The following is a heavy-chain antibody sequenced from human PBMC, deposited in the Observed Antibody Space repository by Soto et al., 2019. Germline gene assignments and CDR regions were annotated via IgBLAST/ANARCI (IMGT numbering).Heavy chain of an antibody. Sequence: PSETLSLTCSVSGGSVNYGFNYWCWIRQPPGKGLEWIGCIDYSGTANFDPSLKSRVTISLDKSENQFSLKVTSLTAADTAVYYCASRDPGTSVDYWGQGTLVTVSS. D-gene: IGHD1-7*01. CDR3: ASRDPGTSVDY. V-gene: IGHV4-61*01. CDR2: IDYSGTA. J-gene: IGHJ4*02. CDR1: GGSVNYGFNY.